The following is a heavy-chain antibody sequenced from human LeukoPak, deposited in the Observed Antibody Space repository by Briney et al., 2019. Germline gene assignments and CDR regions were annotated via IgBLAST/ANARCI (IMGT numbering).Heavy chain of an antibody. CDR2: INPSDGST. CDR1: GYTFTSCY. J-gene: IGHJ3*02. D-gene: IGHD5-24*01. CDR3: ARIRDGYNDAYDI. Sequence: ASVKVSCKASGYTFTSCYIHLVRQAPGQGFEWMAIINPSDGSTTNSQKFQGRVTMTRDTSTSTVYMELSGLRSEDTALYYCARIRDGYNDAYDIWGQGTMVTVSS. V-gene: IGHV1-46*01.